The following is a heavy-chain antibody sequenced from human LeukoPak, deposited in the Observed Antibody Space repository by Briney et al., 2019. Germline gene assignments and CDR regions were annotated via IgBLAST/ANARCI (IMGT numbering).Heavy chain of an antibody. J-gene: IGHJ4*02. CDR1: GYTFTSCD. Sequence: ASVKVSCKASGYTFTSCDINWVRQATGQGLEWMGWMNPNSGNTGYAQKFQGRVTMTRNTSISTAYMELSSLRSEDTAVYYCARVEQRGGYFDYWGQGTLVTVSS. CDR3: ARVEQRGGYFDY. V-gene: IGHV1-8*01. D-gene: IGHD6-25*01. CDR2: MNPNSGNT.